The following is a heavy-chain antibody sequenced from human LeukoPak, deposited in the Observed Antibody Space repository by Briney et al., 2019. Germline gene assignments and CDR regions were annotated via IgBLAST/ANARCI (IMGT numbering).Heavy chain of an antibody. V-gene: IGHV1-2*02. CDR1: GYTFTGYH. Sequence: ASVKVSCKASGYTFTGYHMHWVRQAPGQGLEWMGWINPNSGGTNYAQKFQGRVTMTRDTSISTAYMELSRLRSDDTAVYYCARDAETAMVTFGCGAFDIWGQGTMVTVSS. CDR2: INPNSGGT. D-gene: IGHD5-18*01. CDR3: ARDAETAMVTFGCGAFDI. J-gene: IGHJ3*02.